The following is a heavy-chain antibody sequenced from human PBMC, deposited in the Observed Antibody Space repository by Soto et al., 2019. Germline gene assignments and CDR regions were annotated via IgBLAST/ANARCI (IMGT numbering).Heavy chain of an antibody. V-gene: IGHV4-30-2*01. Sequence: PSETLSLTCAVSGGSISSGVYSWSWIRQPPGKGLEWIGYMYHSGSTYYNPSLKSRVTISIDRSKNQFSLKLSSVTAADTAVYYCARETRYYDFWSGYPSDYYYGMDVWGQGTTVTVSS. D-gene: IGHD3-3*01. CDR3: ARETRYYDFWSGYPSDYYYGMDV. CDR1: GGSISSGVYS. J-gene: IGHJ6*02. CDR2: MYHSGST.